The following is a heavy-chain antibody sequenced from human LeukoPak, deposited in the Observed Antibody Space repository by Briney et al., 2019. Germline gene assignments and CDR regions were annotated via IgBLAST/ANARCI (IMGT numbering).Heavy chain of an antibody. CDR2: ISGSGGST. J-gene: IGHJ4*02. D-gene: IGHD3-9*01. CDR1: GFTSSDYY. CDR3: AKELRYSVY. V-gene: IGHV3-23*01. Sequence: SGGSLRLSCAASGFTSSDYYMSWILQAPGKGLEWVSAISGSGGSTYYADSVKGRFTISRDNSKNTLYLQMNSLRAEDTAVYYCAKELRYSVYWGQGTQVTVSS.